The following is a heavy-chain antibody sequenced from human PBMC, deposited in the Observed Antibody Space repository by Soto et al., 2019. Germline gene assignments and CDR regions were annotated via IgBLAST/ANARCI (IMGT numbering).Heavy chain of an antibody. J-gene: IGHJ4*01. Sequence: PSETLSLSCVVYGESFGGFYWSWVRQSPGKGLEWIGEISQTETTAYSPSLKSRVSISADTSKEQFSLTLTSVTAADTAVYYCVHSPNVAVDHWGHGTLVTVSS. CDR3: VHSPNVAVDH. V-gene: IGHV4-34*01. CDR2: ISQTETT. D-gene: IGHD2-15*01. CDR1: GESFGGFY.